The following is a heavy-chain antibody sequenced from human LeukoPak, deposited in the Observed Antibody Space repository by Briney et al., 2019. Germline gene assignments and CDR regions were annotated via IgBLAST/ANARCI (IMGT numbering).Heavy chain of an antibody. CDR2: IYHSGST. J-gene: IGHJ4*02. CDR3: ARSTAVAGTTDY. V-gene: IGHV4-4*02. Sequence: PSETLSLTCAVSGGSISSSNWWSWVRQPPGKGLEWIGEIYHSGSTNYNPSLKSRDTISVDKSKNQFSLKLSSVTAADTAVYYCARSTAVAGTTDYWGQGTLVTVSS. CDR1: GGSISSSNW. D-gene: IGHD6-13*01.